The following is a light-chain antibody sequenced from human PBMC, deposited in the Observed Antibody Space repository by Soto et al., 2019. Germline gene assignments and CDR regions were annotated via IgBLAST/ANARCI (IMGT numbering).Light chain of an antibody. CDR3: QQSEFTPIP. J-gene: IGKJ5*01. CDR1: QSVLYSSNNKNY. CDR2: WAS. Sequence: DIRMTWSPDYLSESLGERATINCKSSQSVLYSSNNKNYLAWYEREPGQPPKLLICWASTRESGVPDRFIGSGSEIDIALTVTSLQAEDVAVYRSQQSEFTPIPFGEGTRLEIK. V-gene: IGKV4-1*01.